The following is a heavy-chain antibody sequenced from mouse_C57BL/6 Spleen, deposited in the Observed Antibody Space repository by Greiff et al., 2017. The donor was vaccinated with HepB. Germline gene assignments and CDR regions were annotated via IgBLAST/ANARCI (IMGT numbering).Heavy chain of an antibody. Sequence: VQLQQPGAELVKPGASVKMSCKASGYTFTSYWITWVKQRPGQGLEWIGDIYPGSGSTNYNEKFKSKATLTVDTSSSTAYMQLSSLTSEDSAVYYCARGSYYYGGYFDYWGQGTTLTVSS. V-gene: IGHV1-55*01. CDR2: IYPGSGST. CDR3: ARGSYYYGGYFDY. CDR1: GYTFTSYW. D-gene: IGHD1-1*01. J-gene: IGHJ2*01.